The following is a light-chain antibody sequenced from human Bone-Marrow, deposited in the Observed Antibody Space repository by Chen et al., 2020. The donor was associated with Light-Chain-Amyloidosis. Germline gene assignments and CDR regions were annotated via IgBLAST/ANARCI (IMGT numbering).Light chain of an antibody. CDR3: SSYTSSRTLI. CDR2: DVN. J-gene: IGLJ2*01. CDR1: SSDVGGYNY. Sequence: QSALTQSSSVRGSPGQSIIISCTGTSSDVGGYNYVSWYQHDPGRAPTLILFDVNRRPSGISNRFSGSKSGNTASLTISGLQAEDETDYYCSSYTSSRTLIFGGGTKLTVL. V-gene: IGLV2-14*03.